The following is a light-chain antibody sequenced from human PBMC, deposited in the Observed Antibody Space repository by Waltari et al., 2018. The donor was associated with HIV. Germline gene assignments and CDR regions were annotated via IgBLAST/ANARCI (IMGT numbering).Light chain of an antibody. J-gene: IGLJ2*01. CDR3: QAWDSSTVV. V-gene: IGLV3-1*01. CDR1: KLRDKY. Sequence: YELTQPPSVSVPPGQTASITCPGDKLRDKYACWYLQKPGQYPVSVICQDSKRPSGIPERFSGSNSGNTATLTISGTQAMDEADYYCQAWDSSTVVFGGGTKLTVL. CDR2: QDS.